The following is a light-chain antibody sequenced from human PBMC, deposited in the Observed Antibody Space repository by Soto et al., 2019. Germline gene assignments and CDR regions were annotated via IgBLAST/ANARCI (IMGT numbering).Light chain of an antibody. V-gene: IGLV2-23*02. CDR3: CSYAGDSMYV. CDR1: SSDVGSYDL. J-gene: IGLJ1*01. Sequence: QSVLTQPASVSGSPGQSITISCTVTSSDVGSYDLVSWYQQHPGKVPKLMIFGVTKRPSGVSDRFSGSKSGNTASLTISGLQAEDEADYFCCSYAGDSMYVFGTGTKVTVL. CDR2: GVT.